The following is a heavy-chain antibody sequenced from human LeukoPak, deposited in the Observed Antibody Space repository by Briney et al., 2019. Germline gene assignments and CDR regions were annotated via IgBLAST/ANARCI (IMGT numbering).Heavy chain of an antibody. CDR1: GFTFSSYW. J-gene: IGHJ4*02. Sequence: PGGSLRLSCAASGFTFSSYWMHWVRQAPGKGLVWVSRINSDGSSTSYADSVKGRFTISRDNAKNTLYLQMNSLRAEDTAVYYCAREGGYSSGWPFEYWGQGTLVTVSS. CDR3: AREGGYSSGWPFEY. D-gene: IGHD6-19*01. CDR2: INSDGSST. V-gene: IGHV3-74*01.